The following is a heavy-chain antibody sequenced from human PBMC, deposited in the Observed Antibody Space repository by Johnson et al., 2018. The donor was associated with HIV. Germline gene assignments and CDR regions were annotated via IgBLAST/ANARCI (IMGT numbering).Heavy chain of an antibody. J-gene: IGHJ3*02. D-gene: IGHD6-19*01. CDR1: GFTVSSYA. CDR3: ASVGSSGFFSAFDI. V-gene: IGHV3-30-3*01. CDR2: ISYDVSNK. Sequence: QVQLVESGGGVVQPGGSLSLSCAASGFTVSSYAMHWVRQAPGKGLEWVAVISYDVSNKYYADSVQGRFTSSRDNAKNSLYLQMNSLRAEDTAVYYCASVGSSGFFSAFDIWGQGTMVTVSS.